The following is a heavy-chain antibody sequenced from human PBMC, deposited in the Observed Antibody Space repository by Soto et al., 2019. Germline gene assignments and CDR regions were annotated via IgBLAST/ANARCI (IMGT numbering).Heavy chain of an antibody. CDR1: GGSFSSSTYY. D-gene: IGHD5-12*01. CDR2: MYSGGNT. J-gene: IGHJ4*02. Sequence: PSETLSLTCTVSGGSFSSSTYYWGWIRQPPGKGLEWIGSMYSGGNTYYNPSLKSRLTISVDTSKNQFSLKLSSVTAADTAVYYCATKSKSGYGYFDYWGQGILVTVSS. CDR3: ATKSKSGYGYFDY. V-gene: IGHV4-39*07.